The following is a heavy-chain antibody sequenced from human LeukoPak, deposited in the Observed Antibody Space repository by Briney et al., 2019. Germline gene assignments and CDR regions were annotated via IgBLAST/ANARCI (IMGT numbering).Heavy chain of an antibody. CDR1: GFTFSTYA. V-gene: IGHV3-64*01. D-gene: IGHD2-15*01. CDR3: ARYCSGVSCYPGYDY. CDR2: ISTNGGGT. Sequence: GGSLRLPCAASGFTFSTYAMHWVRQTPGKGLEYVSTISTNGGGTYYANSVKGRFTISRGNSKNTLYLQMGSLRAEDMAVYYCARYCSGVSCYPGYDYWGQGTLVTVSS. J-gene: IGHJ4*02.